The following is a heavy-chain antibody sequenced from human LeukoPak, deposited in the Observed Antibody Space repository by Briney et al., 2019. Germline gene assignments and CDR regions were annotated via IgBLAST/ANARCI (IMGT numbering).Heavy chain of an antibody. D-gene: IGHD1-26*01. CDR1: GYSFTSYY. CDR2: IYPGDSGP. Sequence: GESLKISCKVSGYSFTSYYIGWVRQMPGKGLEWMGIIYPGDSGPTYSPSFQGQVTISVDKSINTAYLQWSSLQASDTAMYYCGMSGDRVPLQDDVFDVWGQGTMVTVST. J-gene: IGHJ3*01. CDR3: GMSGDRVPLQDDVFDV. V-gene: IGHV5-51*01.